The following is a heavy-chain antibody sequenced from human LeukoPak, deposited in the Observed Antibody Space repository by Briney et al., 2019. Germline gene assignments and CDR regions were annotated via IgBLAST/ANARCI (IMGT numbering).Heavy chain of an antibody. Sequence: GGPLRLSCAASGFTFSSYWMNWVRQAPGKGLVWVSRIASDGSSTTYADSVKGRFSISRDNAKNTLYLQMNSLRVEDTAVYYCARGRPHGNDYWGQGTLVTVSS. CDR3: ARGRPHGNDY. D-gene: IGHD4-23*01. J-gene: IGHJ4*02. V-gene: IGHV3-74*01. CDR2: IASDGSST. CDR1: GFTFSSYW.